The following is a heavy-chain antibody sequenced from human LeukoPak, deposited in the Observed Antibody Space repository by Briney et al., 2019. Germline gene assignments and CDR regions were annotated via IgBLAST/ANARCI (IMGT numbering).Heavy chain of an antibody. Sequence: GGSLRLSCAASGFTFSSYGMHWVRQAPGKGLEWVAFIRYDGSNKYYADSVKGRLTISRDNSKNTLYLQMNSLRAEDTAVYYCAKDLFSLGPSYLTTGTLDYWGQGTLVTVSS. V-gene: IGHV3-30*02. J-gene: IGHJ4*02. CDR3: AKDLFSLGPSYLTTGTLDY. CDR2: IRYDGSNK. CDR1: GFTFSSYG. D-gene: IGHD4-17*01.